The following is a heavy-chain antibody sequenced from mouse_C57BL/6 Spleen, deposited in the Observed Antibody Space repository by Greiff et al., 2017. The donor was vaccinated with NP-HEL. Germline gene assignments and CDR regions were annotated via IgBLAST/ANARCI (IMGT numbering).Heavy chain of an antibody. Sequence: QVQLKQSGAELVKPGASVKLSCKASGYTFTSYWMHWVKQRPGQGLEWIGMIHPNSGSTNYNEKFKSKATLTVDKSSSTAYMQLSSLTSEDSAVYYCARRVFYAMDYWGQGTSVTVSS. CDR2: IHPNSGST. CDR1: GYTFTSYW. CDR3: ARRVFYAMDY. V-gene: IGHV1-64*01. J-gene: IGHJ4*01.